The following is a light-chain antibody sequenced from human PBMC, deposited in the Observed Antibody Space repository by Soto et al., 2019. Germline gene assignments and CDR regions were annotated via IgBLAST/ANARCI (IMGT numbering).Light chain of an antibody. CDR3: QQSYSAPRK. CDR2: VAS. CDR1: QSISSY. V-gene: IGKV1-39*01. J-gene: IGKJ1*01. Sequence: EIQMTQSPSSLSASVGYIVTITCRSSQSISSYLNWYQQKPGKAPNLLIYVASSLQSGVPSRFSGSGSGTDLTLTISSLQPEDFANYYCQQSYSAPRKFGQGTKV.